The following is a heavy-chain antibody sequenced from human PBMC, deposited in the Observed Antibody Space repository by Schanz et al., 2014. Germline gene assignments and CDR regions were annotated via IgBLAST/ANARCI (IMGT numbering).Heavy chain of an antibody. CDR1: GGSFSGYY. Sequence: QVQLQESGPGLVKPSQTLSLTCAVYGGSFSGYYWSWIRQPPGKGLEWIAEINHGGSTNYNPSLKSRVTISVDKSKNQFSLKVRSVTAADTAVYYCARDSLRGATGGYGMDVWGQGTTVTVS. CDR3: ARDSLRGATGGYGMDV. CDR2: INHGGST. D-gene: IGHD2-8*02. V-gene: IGHV4-34*09. J-gene: IGHJ6*02.